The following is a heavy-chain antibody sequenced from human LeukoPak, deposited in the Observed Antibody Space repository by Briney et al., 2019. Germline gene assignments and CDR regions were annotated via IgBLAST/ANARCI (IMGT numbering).Heavy chain of an antibody. Sequence: SETPSLTCAVYGGSFSGYYWSWIRQHPGEGLEWIGYIYYSGSTYYNPSLKSRVTISVDTSKNQFSLKLSSVTAADTAVYYCARVFNGDHDYWGQGTLVTVSS. J-gene: IGHJ4*02. CDR3: ARVFNGDHDY. CDR2: IYYSGST. CDR1: GGSFSGYY. V-gene: IGHV4-31*11. D-gene: IGHD4-17*01.